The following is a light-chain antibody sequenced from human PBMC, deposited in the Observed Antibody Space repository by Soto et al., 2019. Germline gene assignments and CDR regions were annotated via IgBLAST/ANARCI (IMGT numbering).Light chain of an antibody. Sequence: DIQVTQSPPTLSASVVDRVTITCRASQAISTWMAWYQQKPGKAPKLLVYDASTLQSGVASRFSGSGSGTEFTLTINSLQPDDFATYYCQQYNTWTCGQGTKGDIK. CDR3: QQYNTWT. CDR1: QAISTW. V-gene: IGKV1-5*01. J-gene: IGKJ1*01. CDR2: DAS.